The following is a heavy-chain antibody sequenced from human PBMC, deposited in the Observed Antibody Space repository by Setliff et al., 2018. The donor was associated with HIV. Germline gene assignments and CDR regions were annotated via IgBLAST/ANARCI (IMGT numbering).Heavy chain of an antibody. CDR1: GFTFSNAW. V-gene: IGHV4-59*01. CDR3: ARDGPLEGSYRYYYYYMDV. CDR2: IHYSGST. D-gene: IGHD3-10*01. J-gene: IGHJ6*03. Sequence: PGGSLRLSCAASGFTFSNAWMSWIRQPPGKGLEWIGNIHYSGSTYYNPSLKSRVTISVDTSKNQFSLKLSSVTAADTAVYYCARDGPLEGSYRYYYYYMDVWGKGTTVTVSS.